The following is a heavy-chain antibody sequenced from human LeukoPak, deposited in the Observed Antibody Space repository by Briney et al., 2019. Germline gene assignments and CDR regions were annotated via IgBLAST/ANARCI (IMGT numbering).Heavy chain of an antibody. J-gene: IGHJ3*02. CDR1: GFTFSSNY. V-gene: IGHV3-53*01. D-gene: IGHD2-15*01. CDR3: AREIYCSASSCTGGVFDI. Sequence: GGSLRLSCAASGFTFSSNYMSWVRQAPGKGLEWFSVIYSGGSTYYADSVTGRFTISRDNSKNTLYLQMNSLRVEDTAVYYCAREIYCSASSCTGGVFDIWGQGTMVTVSS. CDR2: IYSGGST.